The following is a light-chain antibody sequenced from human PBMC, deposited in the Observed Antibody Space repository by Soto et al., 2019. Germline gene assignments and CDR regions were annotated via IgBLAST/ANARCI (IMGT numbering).Light chain of an antibody. Sequence: DIVMTQSPEYLAVSLGESATINCKSSQNVLYSSNNKNLIAWYQQKPGQPPKLLIYWASTRESGVPDRFSGSVYGRDFTLTISSLQAEDVAVYYCQQYYSPPRYTFGQGTRLEIK. CDR2: WAS. V-gene: IGKV4-1*01. CDR3: QQYYSPPRYT. J-gene: IGKJ2*01. CDR1: QNVLYSSNNKNL.